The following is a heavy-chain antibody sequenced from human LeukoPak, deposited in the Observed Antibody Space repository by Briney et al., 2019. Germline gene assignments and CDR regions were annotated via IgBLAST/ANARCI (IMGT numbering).Heavy chain of an antibody. Sequence: GGSLRLSCTASGFTFSSYAMSWVRQAPGKGLEWVSSISDTGDSTYYADSVKGRFTISRDNSKNTLYLQMNSLRAEDTAVYYCAPMLYSGSYSRFYWGQGTLVTVSS. V-gene: IGHV3-23*01. CDR3: APMLYSGSYSRFY. J-gene: IGHJ4*02. D-gene: IGHD1-26*01. CDR2: ISDTGDST. CDR1: GFTFSSYA.